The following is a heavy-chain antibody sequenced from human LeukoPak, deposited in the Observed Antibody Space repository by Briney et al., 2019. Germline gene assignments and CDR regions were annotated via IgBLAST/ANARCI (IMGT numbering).Heavy chain of an antibody. V-gene: IGHV1-2*02. CDR1: GYTFTSYY. CDR3: ARDVTMVRGVIEEFDY. D-gene: IGHD3-10*01. CDR2: INPNSGGT. Sequence: ASVKVSCKASGYTFTSYYMHWVRQAPGQGLEWMGWINPNSGGTNYAQKFQGRVTMTRDTSISTAYMELSRLRSDDTAVYYCARDVTMVRGVIEEFDYWGQGTLVTVSS. J-gene: IGHJ4*02.